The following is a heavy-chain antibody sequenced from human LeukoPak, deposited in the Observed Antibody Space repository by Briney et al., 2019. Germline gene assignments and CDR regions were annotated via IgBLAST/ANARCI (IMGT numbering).Heavy chain of an antibody. CDR2: INHSGST. J-gene: IGHJ5*02. D-gene: IGHD4-23*01. Sequence: PSETLSLTCAVYGGSFSGYYWSWIRQPPGKGLEWIGEINHSGSTNYNPSLKSRVTISVDTSKNQFSLKLSSVTDADTAVYYCARQRVRGNRPGGFDPWGQGTLVTVSS. V-gene: IGHV4-34*01. CDR1: GGSFSGYY. CDR3: ARQRVRGNRPGGFDP.